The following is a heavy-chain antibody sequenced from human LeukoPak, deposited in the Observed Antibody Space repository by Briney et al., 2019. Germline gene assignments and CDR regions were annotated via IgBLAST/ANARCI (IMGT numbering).Heavy chain of an antibody. CDR2: INPSSGGT. CDR3: ARGQESYPMGY. CDR1: GYTFTGYY. Sequence: ASVKVSCKASGYTFTGYYMHWVRQAPGQGLGWMGCINPSSGGTNYAQKFQGRVTMTRDTSISTAYMELSRLRSDDTAVYYCARGQESYPMGYWGQGTLVTVSS. D-gene: IGHD3-16*02. J-gene: IGHJ4*02. V-gene: IGHV1-2*02.